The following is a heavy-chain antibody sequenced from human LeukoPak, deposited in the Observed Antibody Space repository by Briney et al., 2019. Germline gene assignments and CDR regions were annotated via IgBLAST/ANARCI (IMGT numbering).Heavy chain of an antibody. J-gene: IGHJ6*02. V-gene: IGHV5-51*01. CDR3: ARLPGTTSYYYYGMDV. Sequence: GESLKISCQGSGYSFTSYWIGWVRQMPGKGLEWMEIIYPGDSDTRYSPSFQGQVTISADKSISTAYLQWSSLKASDTAMYYCARLPGTTSYYYYGMDVWGQGTTVTVSS. CDR1: GYSFTSYW. D-gene: IGHD1-1*01. CDR2: IYPGDSDT.